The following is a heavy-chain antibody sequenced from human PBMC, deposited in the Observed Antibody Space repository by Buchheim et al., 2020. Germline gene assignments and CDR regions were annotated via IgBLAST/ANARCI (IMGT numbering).Heavy chain of an antibody. Sequence: QVQLVESGGGVVQPGRSLRLSCAASGFTFSSYAMHWVRQAPGKGLEWVAVISYDGSNKYYANSVKGRFTISRDNSKNKLYLQMNSLRAEDTAMYYCARAMAVAGFDYWGQGTL. CDR1: GFTFSSYA. CDR2: ISYDGSNK. V-gene: IGHV3-30-3*01. CDR3: ARAMAVAGFDY. J-gene: IGHJ4*02. D-gene: IGHD6-19*01.